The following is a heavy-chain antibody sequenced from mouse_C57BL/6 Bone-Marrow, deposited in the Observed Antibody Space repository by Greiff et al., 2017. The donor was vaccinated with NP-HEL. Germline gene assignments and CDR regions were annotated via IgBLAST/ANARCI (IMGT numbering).Heavy chain of an antibody. V-gene: IGHV1-47*01. CDR3: ARRSNFEYAMDY. CDR1: GYTFTTYP. Sequence: QVQLQQSGAELVKPGASVKMSCKASGYTFTTYPIEWMKQSYGKCLEWIGHFHPYNDDTKYNEKFKGKATLTVEKSSSTVYLDLSRLTSDDSAVDCGARRSNFEYAMDYWGQGTAVTVSS. D-gene: IGHD1-1*01. J-gene: IGHJ4*01. CDR2: FHPYNDDT.